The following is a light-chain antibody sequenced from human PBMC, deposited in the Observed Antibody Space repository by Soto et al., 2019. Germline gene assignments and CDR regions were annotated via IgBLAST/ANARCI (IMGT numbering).Light chain of an antibody. J-gene: IGKJ3*01. CDR2: GAS. CDR1: QSISSF. CDR3: QQSYSTPAFT. V-gene: IGKV1-39*01. Sequence: GDRVSITCRASQSISSFLNWYQQKPGKAPQLLIYGASNLQGGVPSRFSGSGSGTEFTHTISSLQPEDFATYYCQQSYSTPAFTFGPGTKMDVK.